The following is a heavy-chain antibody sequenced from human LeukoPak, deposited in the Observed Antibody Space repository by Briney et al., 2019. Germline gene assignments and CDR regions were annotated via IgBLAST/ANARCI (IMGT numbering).Heavy chain of an antibody. V-gene: IGHV4-39*07. J-gene: IGHJ6*03. CDR2: IYYSGST. Sequence: SETLSLTCTVSGGSISSSSYYWGWIRQPPGKGLEWIGSIYYSGSTYYNPSLKSRVTISVDTSKNQFSLKLSSVTAADTAVYYCAVGYCTNGVCYTSSLDYYYMDVWGKGTTVTVSS. CDR1: GGSISSSSYY. CDR3: AVGYCTNGVCYTSSLDYYYMDV. D-gene: IGHD2-8*01.